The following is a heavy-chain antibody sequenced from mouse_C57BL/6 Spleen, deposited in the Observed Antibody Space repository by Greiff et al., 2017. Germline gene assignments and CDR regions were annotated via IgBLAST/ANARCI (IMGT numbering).Heavy chain of an antibody. V-gene: IGHV1-54*01. J-gene: IGHJ2*01. CDR2: INPGSGGT. CDR3: ARGGTGYDD. Sequence: QVQLQQSGAELVRPGTSVKVSCKASGYAFTNYLIEWVKQRPGQGLEWIGVINPGSGGTNYNEKFKGKATLTADKSSSTAYMQLSSLTSEDSAVYVCARGGTGYDDWGQGTTLTVSS. CDR1: GYAFTNYL. D-gene: IGHD4-1*01.